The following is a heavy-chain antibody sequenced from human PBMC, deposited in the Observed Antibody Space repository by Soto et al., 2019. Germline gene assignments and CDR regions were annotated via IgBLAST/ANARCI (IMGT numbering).Heavy chain of an antibody. D-gene: IGHD3-22*01. CDR2: IRSKAYGWTT. CDR3: TRVSILYYYDSSGYYYIGYRYYYYYGMDV. J-gene: IGHJ6*02. CDR1: GFTFGDYA. V-gene: IGHV3-49*04. Sequence: GSLRLAFTASGFTFGDYAMSWVRQAPGKGLEWVGFIRSKAYGWTTEYAASVKGRFTISRDDSKSIAYLQMNSLKTEDTAVYYCTRVSILYYYDSSGYYYIGYRYYYYYGMDVWGQGTTVTVSS.